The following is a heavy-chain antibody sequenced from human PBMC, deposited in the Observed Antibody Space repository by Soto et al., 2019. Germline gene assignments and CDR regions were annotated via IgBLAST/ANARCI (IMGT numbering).Heavy chain of an antibody. D-gene: IGHD3-22*01. CDR3: ARGLSSGYYEFDC. CDR1: GGSVTVGNYY. J-gene: IGHJ4*02. Sequence: QVQLQESGPGLVKPSQTLSLTCTVSGGSVTVGNYYWSWIRQQPGKGLEWIGNIYYRGSSYYNPSLKSRVSILVDTSKNQFSLKLNSVTAADTAVYYCARGLSSGYYEFDCWGQGTLVTVSS. CDR2: IYYRGSS. V-gene: IGHV4-31*03.